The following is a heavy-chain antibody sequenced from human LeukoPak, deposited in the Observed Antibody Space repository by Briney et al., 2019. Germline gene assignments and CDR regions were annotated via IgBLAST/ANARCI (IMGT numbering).Heavy chain of an antibody. CDR2: INPNSGGT. CDR3: ARLDSSSGDAFDI. Sequence: ASVKVSCKASGYTFTSYGMNWVRQAPGQGLEWMGWINPNSGGTNYAQKFQGRVTMTRDTSISTAYMELSRLRSDDTAVYYCARLDSSSGDAFDIWGQGTMVTVPS. J-gene: IGHJ3*02. D-gene: IGHD6-13*01. CDR1: GYTFTSYG. V-gene: IGHV1-2*02.